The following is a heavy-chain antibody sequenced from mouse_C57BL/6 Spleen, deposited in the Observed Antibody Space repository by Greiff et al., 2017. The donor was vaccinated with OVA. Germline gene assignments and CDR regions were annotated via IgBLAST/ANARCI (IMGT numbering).Heavy chain of an antibody. CDR1: GFNIKDDY. CDR2: IDPENGDT. J-gene: IGHJ4*01. CDR3: TTWTAMDY. Sequence: VHVKQSGAELVRPGASVKLSCTASGFNIKDDYMHWVKQRPEQGLEWIGWIDPENGDTEYASKFQGKATITADTSSNTAYLQLSSLTSEDTAVYYCTTWTAMDYWGQGTSVTVSS. V-gene: IGHV14-4*01.